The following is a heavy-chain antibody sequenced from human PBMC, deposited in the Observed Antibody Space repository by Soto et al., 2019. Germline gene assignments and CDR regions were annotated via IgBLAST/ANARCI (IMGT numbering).Heavy chain of an antibody. V-gene: IGHV1-2*02. Sequence: QVHLVQSGAEVKKPGASVKVSCKTSGYTFSAYYMHWVRQAPGQGLEWMGWINPKSGGTLYAQKLQGRVTRTSDPSISTAYMELSRRRSDDTAVYYCARGGTFAYDTSGYSVYWGQGTLVTVSS. CDR3: ARGGTFAYDTSGYSVY. J-gene: IGHJ4*02. D-gene: IGHD3-22*01. CDR1: GYTFSAYY. CDR2: INPKSGGT.